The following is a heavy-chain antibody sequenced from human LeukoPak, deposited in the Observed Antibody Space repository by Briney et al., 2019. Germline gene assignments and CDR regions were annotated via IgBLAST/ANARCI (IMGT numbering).Heavy chain of an antibody. CDR2: IYYTGTT. D-gene: IGHD3-22*01. J-gene: IGHJ5*02. CDR3: ARQSYYDSSGYFNWFDP. V-gene: IGHV4-39*01. Sequence: SETLSLTCTVSGGSISSPNNYWGWIRQPPGKGLEWIGAIYYTGTTYYNPSLTSRVTISVDTSENQFSLKLSSVTAADTAVYYCARQSYYDSSGYFNWFDPWGQGTLVTVSS. CDR1: GGSISSPNNY.